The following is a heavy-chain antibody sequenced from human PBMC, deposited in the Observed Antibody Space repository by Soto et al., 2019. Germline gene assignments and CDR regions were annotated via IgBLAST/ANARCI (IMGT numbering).Heavy chain of an antibody. V-gene: IGHV4-39*01. J-gene: IGHJ5*02. CDR2: IYFTGNT. CDR3: AGQTFTIAAASYGRSNWFDP. D-gene: IGHD6-25*01. CDR1: GGSITSSSHF. Sequence: SDTLSLTCTVSGGSITSSSHFWGWVRQPPGKGLEWIGTIYFTGNTYYTPSLKSRLTMSIDTSKNEFSLRLNSVTAADTAVYYCAGQTFTIAAASYGRSNWFDPWGPGTLVTVS.